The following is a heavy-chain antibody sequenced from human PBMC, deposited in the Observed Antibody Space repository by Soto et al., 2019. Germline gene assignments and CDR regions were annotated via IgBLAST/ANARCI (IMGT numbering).Heavy chain of an antibody. CDR2: ISGSGGST. V-gene: IGHV3-23*01. J-gene: IGHJ4*02. D-gene: IGHD2-2*01. CDR3: AKEGRYCSSTSCQYLDY. CDR1: GFTFRSYA. Sequence: EVQLLESGGGLVQPGGSLRLSCAASGFTFRSYAMSWVRQAPGKGLEWVSAISGSGGSTYYADSGKGRFTISRDNSKNTLYLQMNGLRAEDTAGYYCAKEGRYCSSTSCQYLDYWGQGTLVTVSS.